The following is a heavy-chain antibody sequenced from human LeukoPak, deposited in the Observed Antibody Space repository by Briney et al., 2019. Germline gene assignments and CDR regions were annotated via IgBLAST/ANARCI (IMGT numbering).Heavy chain of an antibody. CDR3: ASRQTAKYFQH. CDR1: GGSISSTNW. Sequence: PSGTLSLTCAVFGGSISSTNWWSWVRQPPGKGLEWIGETYHSGSTNYNPPLKSRVTVSVDKSKNQVSLNLSSVTAADTAVYFCASRQTAKYFQHWGQGTLVTVSS. V-gene: IGHV4-4*02. CDR2: TYHSGST. J-gene: IGHJ1*01.